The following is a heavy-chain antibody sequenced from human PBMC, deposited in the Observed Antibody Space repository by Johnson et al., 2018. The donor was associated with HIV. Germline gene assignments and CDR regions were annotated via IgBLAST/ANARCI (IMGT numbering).Heavy chain of an antibody. CDR3: AKFGRIPRELEDAFDI. CDR2: IKQDGSNK. D-gene: IGHD1-26*01. Sequence: QVQLVESGGGVVRPGGSLRLSCAASGFTFSNYAMHWVRQTPGKGLEWVANIKQDGSNKYYADSVKGRFTISRDKSKNTLYLQMNSLRTEDTAVYYCAKFGRIPRELEDAFDIWGQGTMVTVSS. J-gene: IGHJ3*02. CDR1: GFTFSNYA. V-gene: IGHV3-30*04.